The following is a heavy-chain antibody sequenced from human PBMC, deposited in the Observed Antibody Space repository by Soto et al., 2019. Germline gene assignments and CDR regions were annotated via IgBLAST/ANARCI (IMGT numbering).Heavy chain of an antibody. Sequence: QVQLVQSGAEVKKPGASVKVSCKASGYTFTAYAISWVRQAPGQGLERMGWISGYNGNTQYAQKLQGRVTMITDTSTSTAYRELRSLRSDDTAVYYCARDGKMVRGILWAFDIWGQGTMVTVSS. V-gene: IGHV1-18*01. CDR2: ISGYNGNT. CDR3: ARDGKMVRGILWAFDI. D-gene: IGHD3-10*01. J-gene: IGHJ3*02. CDR1: GYTFTAYA.